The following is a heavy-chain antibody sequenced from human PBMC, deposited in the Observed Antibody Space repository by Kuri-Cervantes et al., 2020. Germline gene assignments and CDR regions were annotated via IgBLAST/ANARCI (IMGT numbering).Heavy chain of an antibody. J-gene: IGHJ4*02. CDR2: IIPIFGTS. CDR3: ARGWHSSGYYYFYFDY. D-gene: IGHD3-22*01. Sequence: SVKVSCKASGGTFDSSTIDWVRQAPGQGLEWMGGIIPIFGTSNYAQRFQGGVTITADESTRTAYMELRSLRSEDTAVYYCARGWHSSGYYYFYFDYWGQGTLVTVSS. V-gene: IGHV1-69*13. CDR1: GGTFDSST.